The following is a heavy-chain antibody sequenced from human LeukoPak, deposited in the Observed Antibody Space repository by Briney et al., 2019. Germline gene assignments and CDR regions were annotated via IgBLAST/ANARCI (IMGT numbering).Heavy chain of an antibody. J-gene: IGHJ4*02. Sequence: GGSLRLSCAASGFTFSTHWMSWVRQAPGKGLELVANIKQDGSEKYYVDSVKGRFTISRDNAKNSLYLQVNSLRDEDTAVYYCARNQRRLDYWGQGALVTVSS. CDR3: ARNQRRLDY. V-gene: IGHV3-7*01. CDR2: IKQDGSEK. CDR1: GFTFSTHW. D-gene: IGHD1-14*01.